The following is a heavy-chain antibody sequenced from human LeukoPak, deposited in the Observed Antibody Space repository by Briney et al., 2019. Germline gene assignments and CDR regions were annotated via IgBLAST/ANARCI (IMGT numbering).Heavy chain of an antibody. Sequence: ASVKVSCKASGGTFSSYAISWVRQAPGQGLEWMGWMNPNSGNTGYAQKFQGRVTITRNTSISTAYMELSSLRSEDTAVYYFARVGYYDFWSGYYLEDYWGQGTLVTVSS. J-gene: IGHJ4*02. V-gene: IGHV1-8*03. CDR1: GGTFSSYA. CDR2: MNPNSGNT. D-gene: IGHD3-3*01. CDR3: ARVGYYDFWSGYYLEDY.